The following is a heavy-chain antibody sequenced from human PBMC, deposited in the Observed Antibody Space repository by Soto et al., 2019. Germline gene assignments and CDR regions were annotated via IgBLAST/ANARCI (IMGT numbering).Heavy chain of an antibody. CDR1: GFTFSSYC. D-gene: IGHD6-13*01. Sequence: QVQLVESGGGVVQPGRSLILSCAASGFTFSSYCTHWVRQAQGKGLEWVAVISFDGINKYYADSVKGRFTISRDNSKNTLYLQIDSLRAEDKAVYYCAKGREQQLVRIGMDGWGQGTTVTVCS. V-gene: IGHV3-30*18. CDR2: ISFDGINK. CDR3: AKGREQQLVRIGMDG. J-gene: IGHJ6*02.